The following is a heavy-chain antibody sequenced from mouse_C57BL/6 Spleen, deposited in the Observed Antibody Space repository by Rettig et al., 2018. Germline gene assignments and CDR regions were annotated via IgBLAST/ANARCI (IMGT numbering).Heavy chain of an antibody. CDR2: IFPGSGST. Sequence: QVQLQQSGPELVKPGASVKISCKASGYTFTDYYINWVKQRPGQGLEWIGWIFPGSGSTYYNEKFKGKATLTVDKSSSTAYMLLSSLTSEDSAVYFCARDPDYYGSSPAWFAYWGQGTLVTVSA. V-gene: IGHV1-75*01. D-gene: IGHD1-1*01. J-gene: IGHJ3*01. CDR1: GYTFTDYY. CDR3: ARDPDYYGSSPAWFAY.